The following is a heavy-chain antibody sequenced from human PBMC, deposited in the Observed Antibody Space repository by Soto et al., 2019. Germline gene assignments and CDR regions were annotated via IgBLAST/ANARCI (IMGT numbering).Heavy chain of an antibody. Sequence: SVKVSCKTSGGTFSSYAISWVRQAPGQGLEWMGGIVPIVDTSTYAQKFQGRVTMTEDTSTDTAYMELSSLRSEDTAVYYCATERSIAFFGVFVFWGQGTLVTVSS. CDR2: IVPIVDTS. CDR1: GGTFSSYA. V-gene: IGHV1-69*06. D-gene: IGHD3-3*01. CDR3: ATERSIAFFGVFVF. J-gene: IGHJ4*02.